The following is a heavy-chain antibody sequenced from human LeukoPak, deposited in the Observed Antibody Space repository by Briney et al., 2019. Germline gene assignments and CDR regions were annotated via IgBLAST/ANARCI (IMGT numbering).Heavy chain of an antibody. CDR3: ARARASGSYTNFDY. V-gene: IGHV1-2*02. CDR2: VNPTSGGT. J-gene: IGHJ4*02. D-gene: IGHD1-26*01. CDR1: GYTFTGYY. Sequence: ASVKVSCKASGYTFTGYYMHWVRQAPGQGLEWMGWVNPTSGGTNYAQKFQGRVTMTRETSISTAYMELRSLRSDDTAVYYCARARASGSYTNFDYWGQGTLVTVSS.